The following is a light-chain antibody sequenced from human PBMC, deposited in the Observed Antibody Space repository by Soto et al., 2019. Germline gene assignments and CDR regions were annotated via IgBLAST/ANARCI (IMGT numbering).Light chain of an antibody. CDR1: SSDVGAYNY. Sequence: QSALTQPASVSGSPGQSITISCTGTSSDVGAYNYVSWYQHHPGKAPKLMIYEVSNRPSGVSNRFSGSKSGNTASLTISGLQAEDEADYYCSSYTSINTVLFGGGTKVTVL. V-gene: IGLV2-14*01. CDR3: SSYTSINTVL. CDR2: EVS. J-gene: IGLJ2*01.